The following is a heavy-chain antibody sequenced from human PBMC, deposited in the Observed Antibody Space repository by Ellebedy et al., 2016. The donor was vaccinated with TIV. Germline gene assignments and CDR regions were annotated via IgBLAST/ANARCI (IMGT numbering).Heavy chain of an antibody. CDR3: ARDLSWRWLAY. J-gene: IGHJ4*02. CDR2: ISDDGKTE. V-gene: IGHV3-48*02. Sequence: GGSLRLSCAVSESIFSTHSINWVRQAPGKGLEWLSYISDDGKTEHYTDSVKGRFTVSRDNAKNSLYLQMNSLRDEDTAVYYCARDLSWRWLAYWGQGTLVTVSS. CDR1: ESIFSTHS.